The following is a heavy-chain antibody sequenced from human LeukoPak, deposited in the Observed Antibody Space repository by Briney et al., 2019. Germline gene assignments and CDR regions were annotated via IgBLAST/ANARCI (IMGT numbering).Heavy chain of an antibody. J-gene: IGHJ4*02. D-gene: IGHD3-22*01. CDR1: GGSFSGYY. V-gene: IGHV4-34*01. Sequence: KPSETLSLTCAVYGGSFSGYYWSWIRQPSGKGLEWIGEINHSGSTNYNPSLKSRVTISVDTSKNQFSLKLSSVTAADTAVYYCARGLHDAYYYDSSGRYYFDYWGQGTLVTVSS. CDR2: INHSGST. CDR3: ARGLHDAYYYDSSGRYYFDY.